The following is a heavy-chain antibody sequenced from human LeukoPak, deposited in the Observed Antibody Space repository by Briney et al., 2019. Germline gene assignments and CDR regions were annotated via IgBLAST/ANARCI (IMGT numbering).Heavy chain of an antibody. CDR3: ARENRYSFYFDY. D-gene: IGHD1-26*01. Sequence: PGGSLRLSCAASGFTVSSSYMSWVRQAPGKGLEWVSVTYSGTSTYYIDSVQGRFTISRDTSKNTLYLQMNSLRAEDTAVYYCARENRYSFYFDYWGQGTRVTVSS. J-gene: IGHJ4*02. CDR1: GFTVSSSY. V-gene: IGHV3-66*02. CDR2: TYSGTST.